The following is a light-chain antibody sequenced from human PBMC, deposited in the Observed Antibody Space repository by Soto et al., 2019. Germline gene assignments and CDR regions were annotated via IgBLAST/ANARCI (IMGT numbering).Light chain of an antibody. CDR2: DVS. Sequence: QSALTQPRSVSGSPGQSITIFCTGTSSDVGGYNYVSWYRQYPGKAPKLMIYDVSKRPSGVPDRFSGSKSGNTASLTISGLQAEDEADYYCCSYAGSYTHYVFGTGTKVTVL. J-gene: IGLJ1*01. CDR1: SSDVGGYNY. CDR3: CSYAGSYTHYV. V-gene: IGLV2-11*01.